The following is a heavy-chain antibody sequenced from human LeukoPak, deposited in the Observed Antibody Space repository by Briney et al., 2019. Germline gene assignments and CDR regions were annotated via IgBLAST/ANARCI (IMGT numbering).Heavy chain of an antibody. D-gene: IGHD3-16*02. V-gene: IGHV4-4*07. Sequence: SETLSLTCTVSAVSISSYYWSWLRQPAGKGLEWFGRIYTSRSTNYNPSLKSRVTMSVDTSHKQFSLKLSSVTAADTAVYYCARALWHDYVWGSFRNYYYYMDVWGKGTTVTISS. J-gene: IGHJ6*03. CDR1: AVSISSYY. CDR3: ARALWHDYVWGSFRNYYYYMDV. CDR2: IYTSRST.